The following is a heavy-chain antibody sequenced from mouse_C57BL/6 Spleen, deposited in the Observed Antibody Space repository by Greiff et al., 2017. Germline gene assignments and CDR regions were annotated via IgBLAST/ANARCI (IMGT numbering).Heavy chain of an antibody. V-gene: IGHV14-3*01. CDR1: GFNIKNTY. CDR3: ARNYYGSSYEAMDY. CDR2: IDPANGNT. J-gene: IGHJ4*01. D-gene: IGHD1-1*01. Sequence: EVQLVESVAELVRPGASVKLSCTASGFNIKNTYMHWVKQRPEQGLEWIGRIDPANGNTKYAPKFQGKATITADTSSNTAYLQLSSLTSEDTAIYYCARNYYGSSYEAMDYWGQGTSVTVSS.